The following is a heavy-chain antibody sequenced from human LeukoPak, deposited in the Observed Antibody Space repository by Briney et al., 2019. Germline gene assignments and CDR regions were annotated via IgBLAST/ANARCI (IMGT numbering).Heavy chain of an antibody. D-gene: IGHD4-23*01. CDR1: GGSISSYY. V-gene: IGHV4-59*01. CDR2: IYYSGST. J-gene: IGHJ4*02. Sequence: QASETPSLTCAVSGGSISSYYWSWIRQPPGKGLEWIGYIYYSGSTNYNPSLKSRVTISVDTSKNQFSLKLSSVTAADTAVYYCARLVYGGFDYWGQGTLVTVSS. CDR3: ARLVYGGFDY.